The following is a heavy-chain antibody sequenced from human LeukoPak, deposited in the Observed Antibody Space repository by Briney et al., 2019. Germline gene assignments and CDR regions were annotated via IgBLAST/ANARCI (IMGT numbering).Heavy chain of an antibody. V-gene: IGHV1-8*01. CDR3: ARVSAAVNWFDP. CDR2: MNPNSGNT. Sequence: ASVKVSCKASGYTFTSYDINWVRQATGQGLEWMGWMNPNSGNTGYAQKFQGRVTMTRNTSISTAYMELSSLRSEDTAVYYCARVSAAVNWFDPWGQGTLVTVSS. CDR1: GYTFTSYD. D-gene: IGHD6-13*01. J-gene: IGHJ5*02.